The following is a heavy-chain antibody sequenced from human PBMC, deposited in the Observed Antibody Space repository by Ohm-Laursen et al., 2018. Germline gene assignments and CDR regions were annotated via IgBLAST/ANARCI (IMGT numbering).Heavy chain of an antibody. D-gene: IGHD3-16*01. CDR3: ARGRSGVYGFDM. V-gene: IGHV1-8*01. J-gene: IGHJ3*02. CDR1: GDTFSRYD. CDR2: MNYNSSST. Sequence: GASVKVSCKTSGDTFSRYDVNWVRQATGQGPEWMGWMNYNSSSTGYTQKFQGRVTMTRDTSRSTAYMELSSLRSEDTAVYYCARGRSGVYGFDMWGLGTMVTVSS.